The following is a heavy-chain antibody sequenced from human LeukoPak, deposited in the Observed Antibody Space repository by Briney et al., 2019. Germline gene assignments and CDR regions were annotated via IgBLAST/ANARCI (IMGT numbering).Heavy chain of an antibody. D-gene: IGHD3-10*01. CDR2: ISSSGSTI. V-gene: IGHV3-11*01. CDR1: GFTFSDYY. J-gene: IGHJ4*02. CDR3: ARERLLWFGEPEGSDY. Sequence: GGPLRLSCAASGFTFSDYYMSWIRQAPGKGLEWVSYISSSGSTIYYADSVKGRFTISRDNAKNSLYLQMNSLRAEDTAVYYCARERLLWFGEPEGSDYWGQGTLVTVSS.